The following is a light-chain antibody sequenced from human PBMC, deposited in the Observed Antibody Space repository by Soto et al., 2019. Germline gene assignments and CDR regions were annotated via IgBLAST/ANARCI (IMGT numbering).Light chain of an antibody. V-gene: IGLV1-44*01. CDR1: SSNIGTNT. Sequence: QSALTQPPSASGTPGQRVTISCSGSSSNIGTNTVIWYQQLPGAAPKLLIYSDNQRPSGVPDRFSGSKSGTSASLAISGLQSEDEADYYCAAWDVSLVVFGGGTKVTVL. CDR3: AAWDVSLVV. J-gene: IGLJ2*01. CDR2: SDN.